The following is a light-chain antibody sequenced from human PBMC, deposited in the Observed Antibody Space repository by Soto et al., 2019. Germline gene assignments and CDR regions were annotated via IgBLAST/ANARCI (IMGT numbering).Light chain of an antibody. CDR2: AAS. Sequence: AIRMTQSPSSFSASTGDRVTITCRASQGISSYLAWYQQKPGKAPMLLIYAASTLKRGVPSRFSGSGSGTDFTLTISCLQSEDFATYYCQQYYSYPPTFGGGTKVEIK. CDR1: QGISSY. J-gene: IGKJ4*01. CDR3: QQYYSYPPT. V-gene: IGKV1-8*01.